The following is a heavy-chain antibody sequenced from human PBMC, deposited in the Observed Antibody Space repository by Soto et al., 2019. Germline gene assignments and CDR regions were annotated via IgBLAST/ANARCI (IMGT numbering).Heavy chain of an antibody. CDR3: AKGLRDYDILTGYYLIDY. CDR1: GFTFSSYA. Sequence: EVQLLESGGGLVQPGGSLRLSCAASGFTFSSYAMSWVRQAPGKGLEWGSAISGSGGSTYYADSVKGRFTISRDNSKNTLYLQMNSLRAEDTDVYYCAKGLRDYDILTGYYLIDYWGQGTLVTVSS. D-gene: IGHD3-9*01. CDR2: ISGSGGST. J-gene: IGHJ4*02. V-gene: IGHV3-23*01.